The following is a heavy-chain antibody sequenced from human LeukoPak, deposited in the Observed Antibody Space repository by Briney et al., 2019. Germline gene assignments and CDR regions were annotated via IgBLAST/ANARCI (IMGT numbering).Heavy chain of an antibody. V-gene: IGHV3-21*01. CDR3: AREHYYDSSGFYRDFDC. D-gene: IGHD3-22*01. Sequence: GGSLRLSCAASGFTFSRYAMNWVRQAPGKGLDWVSSISTSSSYIYYADSVKGRFTISRDNAKNSVYLQMDSLRAEDTAVYYCAREHYYDSSGFYRDFDCWGQGTLVTVSS. CDR1: GFTFSRYA. J-gene: IGHJ4*02. CDR2: ISTSSSYI.